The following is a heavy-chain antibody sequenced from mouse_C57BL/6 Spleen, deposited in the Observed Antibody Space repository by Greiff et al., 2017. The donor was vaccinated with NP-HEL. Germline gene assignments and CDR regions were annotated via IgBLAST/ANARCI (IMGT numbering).Heavy chain of an antibody. V-gene: IGHV5-4*01. CDR2: ISDGGSYT. CDR3: ARDGSSGSAMDY. Sequence: EVHLVESGGGLVKPGGSLKLSCAASGFTFSSYAMSWVRQTPEKRLAWVATISDGGSYTYYPDNVKGRFTISRDNAKNNLYLQMSHLKSEDTAMYYCARDGSSGSAMDYWGQGTSVTVSS. D-gene: IGHD3-2*02. CDR1: GFTFSSYA. J-gene: IGHJ4*01.